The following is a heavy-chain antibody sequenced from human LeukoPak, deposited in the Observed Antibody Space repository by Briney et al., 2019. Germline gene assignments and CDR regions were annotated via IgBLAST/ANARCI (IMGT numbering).Heavy chain of an antibody. J-gene: IGHJ4*02. D-gene: IGHD3-16*01. CDR1: GYTFTGYY. Sequence: ASMKVSCKASGYTFTGYYMHWVRQAPGQGLEWMGWINPNSGGTNYAQKFQGRVTMTRDTSISTAYMELSRLRSDDTAVYYCARVKRVTFGGVTQFDYWGQGTLVTVSS. CDR2: INPNSGGT. CDR3: ARVKRVTFGGVTQFDY. V-gene: IGHV1-2*02.